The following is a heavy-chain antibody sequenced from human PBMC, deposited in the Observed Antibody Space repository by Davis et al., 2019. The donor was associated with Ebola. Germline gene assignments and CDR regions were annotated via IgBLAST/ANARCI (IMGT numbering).Heavy chain of an antibody. CDR2: IYYSAST. D-gene: IGHD1-7*01. CDR1: GGSISSYY. V-gene: IGHV4-59*01. Sequence: MPSETLSLTCTVSGGSISSYYWSWIRQPPGKGLEWIGYIYYSASTNYNPSLKSRVTISVDTSKNQFSLKLSSVTAADTAVYYCARVGGGITGTLSLDYWGQGTLVTVSS. CDR3: ARVGGGITGTLSLDY. J-gene: IGHJ4*02.